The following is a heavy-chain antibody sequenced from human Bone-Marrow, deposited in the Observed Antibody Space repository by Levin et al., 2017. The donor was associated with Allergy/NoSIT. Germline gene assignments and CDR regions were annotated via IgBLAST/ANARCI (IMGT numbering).Heavy chain of an antibody. D-gene: IGHD5-24*01. J-gene: IGHJ3*02. CDR1: GYTFTGYY. V-gene: IGHV1-2*02. CDR3: ARGGPRGYNLLGTDAFDI. Sequence: ASVKVSCKASGYTFTGYYMHWVRQAPGQGLEWMGWINPNSGGTNYAQKFQGRVTMTRDTSISTAYMELSRLRSDDTAVYYCARGGPRGYNLLGTDAFDIWGQGTMVTVSS. CDR2: INPNSGGT.